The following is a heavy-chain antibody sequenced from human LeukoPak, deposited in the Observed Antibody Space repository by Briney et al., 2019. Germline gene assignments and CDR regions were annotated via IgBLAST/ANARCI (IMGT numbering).Heavy chain of an antibody. CDR1: GGTFSSYA. Sequence: GASVKVSCKDSGGTFSSYAISWVRQAPGQGLEWMGGIIPIFGTANYAQKFQGRVTITADESTSTAYMELSSLRSEDTAVYYCARYPRIYYDSSGYSWAFDIWGQGTMVTVSS. CDR2: IIPIFGTA. J-gene: IGHJ3*02. CDR3: ARYPRIYYDSSGYSWAFDI. D-gene: IGHD3-22*01. V-gene: IGHV1-69*13.